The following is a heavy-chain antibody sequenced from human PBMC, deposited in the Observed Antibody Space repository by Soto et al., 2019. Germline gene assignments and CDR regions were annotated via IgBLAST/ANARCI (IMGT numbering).Heavy chain of an antibody. CDR3: AHHTITPATNWFDP. CDR2: IYWNDDK. CDR1: GFSLTTSGVG. D-gene: IGHD2-2*01. Sequence: SGPTLVNPTQTLTLTCTFSGFSLTTSGVGVGWIRQPPGKALEWLALIYWNDDKRYSPSLRGRLTITKDTSKNQVVLAMTNMDPVDSATYYCAHHTITPATNWFDPWGLGTLVTVSS. J-gene: IGHJ5*02. V-gene: IGHV2-5*01.